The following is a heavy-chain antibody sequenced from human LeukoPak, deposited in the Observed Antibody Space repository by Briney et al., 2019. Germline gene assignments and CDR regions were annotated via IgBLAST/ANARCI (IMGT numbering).Heavy chain of an antibody. D-gene: IGHD6-13*01. CDR1: GYTFTSYG. CDR2: IIPKFGTA. CDR3: AREDRSYSSSWYNPYNWFDP. Sequence: SVKVSCKASGYTFTSYGISWVRQAPGQGLEWMGRIIPKFGTANYAQRFLGRVTITTDESTSTVYMQLSSLTSEDTAVYYCAREDRSYSSSWYNPYNWFDPWGQGTLVTVSS. V-gene: IGHV1-69*05. J-gene: IGHJ5*02.